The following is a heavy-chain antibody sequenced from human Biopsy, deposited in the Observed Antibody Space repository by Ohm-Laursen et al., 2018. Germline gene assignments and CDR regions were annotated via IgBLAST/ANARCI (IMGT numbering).Heavy chain of an antibody. CDR3: AKDRYNYAPIGGFSMDV. CDR2: IFYDGSNT. J-gene: IGHJ6*02. D-gene: IGHD5-18*01. CDR1: GFTFTNYG. Sequence: RSLRLSCAASGFTFTNYGMQWVRQAPGKGLAWVAFIFYDGSNTYYADSVKGRFTISRDNSRDTLYLQMSSLRAEDTAVYYCAKDRYNYAPIGGFSMDVWGQGTTVTVSS. V-gene: IGHV3-30*18.